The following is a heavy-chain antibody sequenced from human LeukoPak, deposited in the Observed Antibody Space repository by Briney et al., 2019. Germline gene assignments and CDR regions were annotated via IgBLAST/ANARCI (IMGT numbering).Heavy chain of an antibody. CDR2: IYTSGST. Sequence: SGTLSLTCAVSGVSISIYYRSWIRQPAGKGLEWIWHIYTSGSTNYNPSLKTRGSISVETSKNQFSLMLMSVTPADTAVYYCARDYYDSSGYLYIFDYWGQGTLVTVSS. V-gene: IGHV4-4*07. J-gene: IGHJ4*02. CDR3: ARDYYDSSGYLYIFDY. CDR1: GVSISIYY. D-gene: IGHD3-22*01.